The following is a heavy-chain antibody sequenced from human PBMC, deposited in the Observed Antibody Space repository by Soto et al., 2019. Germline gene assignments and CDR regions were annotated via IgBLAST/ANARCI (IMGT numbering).Heavy chain of an antibody. CDR1: GDSVSSNSAA. V-gene: IGHV6-1*01. CDR3: ARELLWFGELLYFGANDVFDI. Sequence: SQTLSLTCAISGDSVSSNSAAWNWIRQSPSRGLEWLGRTYYRSKWYNGYAVSVKSRITINPDTSKNQFSLQLNSVTPEDTAVYYCARELLWFGELLYFGANDVFDIWGQGTIVIVSS. CDR2: TYYRSKWYN. J-gene: IGHJ3*02. D-gene: IGHD3-10*01.